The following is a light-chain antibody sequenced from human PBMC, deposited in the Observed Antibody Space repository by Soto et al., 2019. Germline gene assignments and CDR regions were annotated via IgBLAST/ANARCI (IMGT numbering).Light chain of an antibody. J-gene: IGKJ5*01. CDR3: QQRQYWPPIT. Sequence: VLTQSPATLSLSPGERATLSCRASLDVNSYLAWYQQKPGQAPRLLIYDASNRAAGIPARFSGSGSGTDFTLTISSLEPEDFAIYYCQQRQYWPPITFGQGHDWRL. V-gene: IGKV3-11*01. CDR1: LDVNSY. CDR2: DAS.